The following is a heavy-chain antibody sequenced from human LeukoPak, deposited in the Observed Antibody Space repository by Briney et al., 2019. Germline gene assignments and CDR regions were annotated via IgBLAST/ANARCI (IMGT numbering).Heavy chain of an antibody. CDR1: GYTFTSYD. Sequence: ASVKVSCKASGYTFTSYDIKWVRQATGQALEWLGWMNPNSGNTGYAQKFQGRVTMTRNTSISTAYMELSSLRSEDTAVYYCARSYYYDSSGRTDAFDIWGQGTMVTVSS. D-gene: IGHD3-22*01. CDR3: ARSYYYDSSGRTDAFDI. V-gene: IGHV1-8*01. CDR2: MNPNSGNT. J-gene: IGHJ3*02.